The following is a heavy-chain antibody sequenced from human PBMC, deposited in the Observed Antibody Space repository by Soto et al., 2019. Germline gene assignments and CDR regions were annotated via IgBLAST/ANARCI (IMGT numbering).Heavy chain of an antibody. J-gene: IGHJ3*02. V-gene: IGHV4-59*01. CDR1: GGSISSYY. D-gene: IGHD1-26*01. Sequence: SETLSLTCTVSGGSISSYYWSWIRQPPGKGLEWIGYIYYSGSTNYNPSLKSRVTISVDTSKNQFSLKLSSVTAADTAVYYCARSRGGSYEGDAFDIWGQGTMVTVSS. CDR3: ARSRGGSYEGDAFDI. CDR2: IYYSGST.